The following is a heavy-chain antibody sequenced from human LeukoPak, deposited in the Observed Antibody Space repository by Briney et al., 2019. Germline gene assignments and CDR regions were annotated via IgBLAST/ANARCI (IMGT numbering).Heavy chain of an antibody. CDR1: GGSFSGYY. V-gene: IGHV4-34*01. CDR3: AREFSGYYDSSGYYDY. D-gene: IGHD3-22*01. CDR2: INHSGST. Sequence: SETLSLTCAVYGGSFSGYYWSWIRQPPGKGLEWIGEINHSGSTNYNPSLKSRVTISVDTSKNQFSLKLSSVTAADTAVYYCAREFSGYYDSSGYYDYWGQGTLVTVSS. J-gene: IGHJ4*02.